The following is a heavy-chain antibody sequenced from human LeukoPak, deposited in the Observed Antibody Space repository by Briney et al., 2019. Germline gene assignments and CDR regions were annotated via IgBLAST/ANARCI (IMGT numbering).Heavy chain of an antibody. Sequence: SVKVSCKASGGTFSSYAISWVRQAPGQGLEWMGRIIAIFGRANYAQKFQGRVTITTDESTSTAYTELSSLRSEDTAVYYCARDYYDSSGLNFDYWGQGTLVTVSS. D-gene: IGHD3-22*01. CDR1: GGTFSSYA. J-gene: IGHJ4*02. V-gene: IGHV1-69*05. CDR3: ARDYYDSSGLNFDY. CDR2: IIAIFGRA.